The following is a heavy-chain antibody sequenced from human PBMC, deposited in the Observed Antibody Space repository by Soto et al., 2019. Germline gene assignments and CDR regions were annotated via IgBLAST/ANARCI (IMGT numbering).Heavy chain of an antibody. Sequence: PETLSLTCPVSGGSITSYYWSWIRQPPGKGLEWIGYIYFSGSTNYHPSPKSRGPISVDTSKNQFSLKLSSVTAADTAVYYCARGASRSYDILIGYYRPDWFDPWGQGTLVTVSS. CDR3: ARGASRSYDILIGYYRPDWFDP. V-gene: IGHV4-59*01. D-gene: IGHD3-9*01. CDR1: GGSITSYY. CDR2: IYFSGST. J-gene: IGHJ5*02.